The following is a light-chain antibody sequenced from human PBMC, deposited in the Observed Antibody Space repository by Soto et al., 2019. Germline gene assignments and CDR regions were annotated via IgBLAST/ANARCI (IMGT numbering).Light chain of an antibody. CDR2: DAS. CDR1: QSVSSY. V-gene: IGKV3-11*01. CDR3: QQRSNSPT. Sequence: EIVLTQSPATLSLSPGERATLSCRASQSVSSYLAWYQQKPGQAPRLLIYDASNRATGIPARFSGSGSGTDFTLTISSLEPEDFAVYYCQQRSNSPTFGGGTEVDIK. J-gene: IGKJ4*01.